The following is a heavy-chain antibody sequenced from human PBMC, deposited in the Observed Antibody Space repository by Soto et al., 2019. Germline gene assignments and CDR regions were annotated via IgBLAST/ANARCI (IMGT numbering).Heavy chain of an antibody. Sequence: PSETLSLTCTVSGGSISSGGYYWSWIRQHPGKGLEWIGYIYYSGSTYYNPSLKSRVTISVDTSKNQFSLKQGSVTAADTAVYYCARVGIAAADVWFDPWGQGTLVTISS. D-gene: IGHD6-13*01. CDR1: GGSISSGGYY. V-gene: IGHV4-31*03. CDR2: IYYSGST. CDR3: ARVGIAAADVWFDP. J-gene: IGHJ5*02.